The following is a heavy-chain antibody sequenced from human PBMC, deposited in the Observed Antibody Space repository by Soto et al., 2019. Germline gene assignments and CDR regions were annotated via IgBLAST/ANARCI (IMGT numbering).Heavy chain of an antibody. V-gene: IGHV1-18*01. CDR3: ARGLGGGWYHFDH. D-gene: IGHD6-19*01. Sequence: QVQLVQSGAEVKKPGASVKVSCQASGYSFINYGIGWVRQAPGQGLEWMGWITVNSGNTNYPEKFQGRVTMTTDTSTSTAYMELRSLLSDDTAVYYCARGLGGGWYHFDHWGQGTLVTVSS. J-gene: IGHJ4*02. CDR2: ITVNSGNT. CDR1: GYSFINYG.